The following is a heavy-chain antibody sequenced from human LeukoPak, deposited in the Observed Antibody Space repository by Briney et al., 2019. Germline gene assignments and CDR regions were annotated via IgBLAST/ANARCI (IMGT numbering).Heavy chain of an antibody. D-gene: IGHD3-16*01. CDR2: INHSGST. Sequence: SETLSLTCAVYGGSFSDYYWGWIRQSPEKGLEWIGEINHSGSTVYNPSLKSRVTISVVTSKSQLSLKLNSVTAADTAMHYCAPNWDNWFDPWGQGTLVTVSS. CDR1: GGSFSDYY. J-gene: IGHJ5*02. V-gene: IGHV4-34*01. CDR3: APNWDNWFDP.